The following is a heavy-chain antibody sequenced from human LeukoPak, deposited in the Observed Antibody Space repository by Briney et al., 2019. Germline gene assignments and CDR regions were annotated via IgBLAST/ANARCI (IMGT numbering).Heavy chain of an antibody. Sequence: GGSLRLSCAASGFTFSSYAMSWVRQAPGKGLEWVSAISGSGGSTYYADSVKGRFTISRDNSKNTLYLQMNSLGAEDTAVYYCAKVGGDYYYDSSGYYPSWGQGTLVTVSS. CDR1: GFTFSSYA. CDR3: AKVGGDYYYDSSGYYPS. D-gene: IGHD3-22*01. V-gene: IGHV3-23*01. J-gene: IGHJ4*02. CDR2: ISGSGGST.